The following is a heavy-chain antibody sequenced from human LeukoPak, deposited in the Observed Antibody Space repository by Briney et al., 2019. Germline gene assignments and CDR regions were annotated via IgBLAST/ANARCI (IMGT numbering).Heavy chain of an antibody. Sequence: SETLSLTCTVSGGSISSSSYYWGWIRQPPGKGLEWIGSIYYSGSTYYNPSLKSRVTISVDTSKNQFSLKLSSVTAADTAVYYCARTIFGVDKDYYCYMDVWGKGTTVTVSS. D-gene: IGHD3-3*01. J-gene: IGHJ6*03. CDR3: ARTIFGVDKDYYCYMDV. CDR1: GGSISSSSYY. V-gene: IGHV4-39*07. CDR2: IYYSGST.